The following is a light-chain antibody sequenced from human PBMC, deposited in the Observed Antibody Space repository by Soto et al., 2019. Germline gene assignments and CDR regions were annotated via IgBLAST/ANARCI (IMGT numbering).Light chain of an antibody. CDR1: QSVSGY. Sequence: LTQSHLPLSFAPGERATRSCRASQSVSGYLAWYQQKPGQAPRLLIYDASNRATGIPARFSGCGSGTDFTLTISSREPEEFAVYYCQQRRNLPLTFGGGTKVDI. CDR3: QQRRNLPLT. J-gene: IGKJ4*01. V-gene: IGKV3-11*01. CDR2: DAS.